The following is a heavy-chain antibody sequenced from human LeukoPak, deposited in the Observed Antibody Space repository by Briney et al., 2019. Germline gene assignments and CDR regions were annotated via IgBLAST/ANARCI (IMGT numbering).Heavy chain of an antibody. J-gene: IGHJ1*01. CDR2: TNPNSGGT. D-gene: IGHD3-3*01. CDR1: GYSFTGYY. CDR3: ARGDYDFWSGYYSEPTPAEYFQH. Sequence: GASVKVSCKASGYSFTGYYIHWVRQAPGQGLEWMAWTNPNSGGTNFAQRFQGRVTVTWDTSISTAYMELSRLTSDDTAVYYCARGDYDFWSGYYSEPTPAEYFQHWGQGTLVTVSS. V-gene: IGHV1-2*02.